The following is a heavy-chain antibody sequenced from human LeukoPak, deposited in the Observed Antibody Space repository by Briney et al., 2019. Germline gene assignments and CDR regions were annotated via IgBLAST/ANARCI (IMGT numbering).Heavy chain of an antibody. CDR1: GGSISSSSYY. V-gene: IGHV4-39*07. D-gene: IGHD3-3*01. CDR3: ARGGYDFWSGYYGGHYYYMDV. Sequence: SETLSLTCAVSGGSISSSSYYWGWIRQPPGKGLEWIGSIYYSGSTYYNPSLKSRVTISVDTSKNQFSLKLSSVTAADTAVYYCARGGYDFWSGYYGGHYYYMDVWGKGTTVTVSS. J-gene: IGHJ6*03. CDR2: IYYSGST.